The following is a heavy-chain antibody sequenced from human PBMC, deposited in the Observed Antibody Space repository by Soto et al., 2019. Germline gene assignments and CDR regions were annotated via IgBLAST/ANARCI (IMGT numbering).Heavy chain of an antibody. CDR1: GATFSSYA. Sequence: SSVKVSSKASGATFSSYAISWLRQAPGQGLEWMGGIIPIFGTANYAQRFRGRVTITADESTSAAYMELSSMRSEDTAVYYCARADYGGNSVSYYYYYGMDVWGQGTTVTVS. J-gene: IGHJ6*02. CDR2: IIPIFGTA. CDR3: ARADYGGNSVSYYYYYGMDV. V-gene: IGHV1-69*01. D-gene: IGHD4-17*01.